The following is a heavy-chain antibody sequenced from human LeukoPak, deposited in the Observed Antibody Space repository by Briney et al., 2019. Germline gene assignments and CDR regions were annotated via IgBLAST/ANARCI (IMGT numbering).Heavy chain of an antibody. CDR1: GGTFSSYA. Sequence: SVKVSCKASGGTFSSYAISWVRQAPGQGLEWMGGIIPIFGTANYAQKFQGRVTITADESTSTAYMELSSLRSEDTAVYYCARWGPGGYSGYDPAGSFYFDYWGQGTLVTVSS. V-gene: IGHV1-69*13. CDR3: ARWGPGGYSGYDPAGSFYFDY. J-gene: IGHJ4*02. CDR2: IIPIFGTA. D-gene: IGHD5-12*01.